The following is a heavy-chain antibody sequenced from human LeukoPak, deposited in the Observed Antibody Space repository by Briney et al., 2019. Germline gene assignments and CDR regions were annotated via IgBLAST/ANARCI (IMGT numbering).Heavy chain of an antibody. J-gene: IGHJ4*02. CDR2: IYYSGST. V-gene: IGHV4-59*01. CDR1: GGSMSPYH. Sequence: PSETLSLTCTVSGGSMSPYHWGWIRQPPGKGLEWTGYIYYSGSTNYNPSLKSRVSISVDTSKKEFSLTLRSVTAADTAVYYCARESGWTRRFDYWGQGARDTVSS. CDR3: ARESGWTRRFDY. D-gene: IGHD6-19*01.